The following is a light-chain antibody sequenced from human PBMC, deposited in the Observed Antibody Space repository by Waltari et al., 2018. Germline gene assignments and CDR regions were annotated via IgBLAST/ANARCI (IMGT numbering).Light chain of an antibody. V-gene: IGLV3-25*03. Sequence: SYALTHPPSVSVSPGQTARITCSRCAWSIQYSYWYQQKPEQAPVAVIYKDSGRPLGTPERFSVSSAGTTVTLTIGGVQAEDEADYYCQSAESSGKVFGGGTKLTVL. J-gene: IGLJ2*01. CDR2: KDS. CDR3: QSAESSGKV. CDR1: AWSIQY.